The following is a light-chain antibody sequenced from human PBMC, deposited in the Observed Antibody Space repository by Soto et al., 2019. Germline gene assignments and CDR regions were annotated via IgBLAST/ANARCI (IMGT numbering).Light chain of an antibody. J-gene: IGLJ1*01. CDR2: EVN. CDR1: SSDVGNYNL. V-gene: IGLV2-23*02. CDR3: CSYTRSSTYV. Sequence: QSVLTQPASVSGSPGQSITISCTGTSSDVGNYNLVSWYQQHPGKAPKLMIYEVNKRPSGVSNRFSGSKSGNTASLTISGLQAEDEADYFCCSYTRSSTYVFGPGTKVTVL.